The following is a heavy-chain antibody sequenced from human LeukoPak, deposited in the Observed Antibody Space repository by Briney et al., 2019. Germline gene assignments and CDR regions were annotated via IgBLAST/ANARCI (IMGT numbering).Heavy chain of an antibody. Sequence: ASVNVSCTASGYTFTSYAMNWVRQAPGRGLEWMGWINTNTGNPTYAQGFTGRFVFSLDTSVSTAYLQISSLKAEDTAVYYCARLLQEGSVAYAYWGQGTLVTVSS. CDR1: GYTFTSYA. J-gene: IGHJ4*02. D-gene: IGHD3-10*01. V-gene: IGHV7-4-1*02. CDR2: INTNTGNP. CDR3: ARLLQEGSVAYAY.